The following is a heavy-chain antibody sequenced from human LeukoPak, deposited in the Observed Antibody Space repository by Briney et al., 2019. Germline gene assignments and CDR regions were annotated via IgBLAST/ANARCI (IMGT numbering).Heavy chain of an antibody. CDR1: GFTFSSYA. J-gene: IGHJ6*03. V-gene: IGHV3-23*01. Sequence: AGGSLRLSCAASGFTFSSYAMSWVRQAPGKGLEWVSAISGSGGSTYYADSVKGRFTISRDNSKSTLYLQMNSLRAEDTAVYYCAKLGSSSPDYYYYMDVWGKGTTATVSS. CDR3: AKLGSSSPDYYYYMDV. CDR2: ISGSGGST. D-gene: IGHD6-6*01.